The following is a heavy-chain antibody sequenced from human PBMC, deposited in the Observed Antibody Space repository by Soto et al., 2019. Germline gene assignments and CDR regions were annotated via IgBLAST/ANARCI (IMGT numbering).Heavy chain of an antibody. CDR2: IYYSGST. Sequence: SETLSLTCTVSGGSISSGGYYWSWIRQHPGKGLEWIGYIYYSGSTYYNPSLKSRVTISVDTSKNQFSLKLSSVTAADTAVYYCARAHPEYSSSSRPLYYFDYWGQGTLVTVSS. CDR1: GGSISSGGYY. CDR3: ARAHPEYSSSSRPLYYFDY. J-gene: IGHJ4*02. D-gene: IGHD6-6*01. V-gene: IGHV4-31*03.